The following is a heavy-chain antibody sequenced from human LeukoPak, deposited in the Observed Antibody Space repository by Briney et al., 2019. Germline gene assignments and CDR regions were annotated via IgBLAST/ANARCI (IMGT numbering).Heavy chain of an antibody. J-gene: IGHJ1*01. D-gene: IGHD3-16*01. CDR1: GFSFSSHG. V-gene: IGHV3-23*01. CDR2: ISPSGDIT. CDR3: AKDDDWGRYKH. Sequence: GGTLRLSCAGSGFSFSSHGMNWVRQAPGKGLKGVSGISPSGDITYYTDSVRGRFTISRDNFKNTLSLQVNSLRAEDTAMYYCAKDDDWGRYKHWGQGTLVTVSS.